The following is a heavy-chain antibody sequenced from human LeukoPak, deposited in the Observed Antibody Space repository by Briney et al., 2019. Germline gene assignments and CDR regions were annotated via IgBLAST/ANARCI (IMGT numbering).Heavy chain of an antibody. J-gene: IGHJ4*02. V-gene: IGHV4-61*02. CDR2: IYTSGST. Sequence: SETLSLTCTVSGYSISSGYYWGWIRQPAGKGLEWIGRIYTSGSTNYNPSLKSRVTISVDTSKNQFSLKLSSVTAADTAVYYCARAGGYSGYGRFDYWGQGTLVTVSS. D-gene: IGHD5-12*01. CDR1: GYSISSGYY. CDR3: ARAGGYSGYGRFDY.